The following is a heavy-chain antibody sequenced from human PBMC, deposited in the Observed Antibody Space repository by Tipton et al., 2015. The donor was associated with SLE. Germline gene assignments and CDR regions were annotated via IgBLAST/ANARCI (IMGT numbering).Heavy chain of an antibody. CDR2: IRSKANSYAT. Sequence: SLRLSCAASGFTFSGSAMHWVRQASGKGLEWVGRIRSKANSYATAYAASVKGRFTISRDDSKNTAYLQMNSLKTEDTAVYYCTLGGELPAFDYWGQGTLVTVSS. CDR3: TLGGELPAFDY. D-gene: IGHD1-26*01. J-gene: IGHJ4*02. CDR1: GFTFSGSA. V-gene: IGHV3-73*01.